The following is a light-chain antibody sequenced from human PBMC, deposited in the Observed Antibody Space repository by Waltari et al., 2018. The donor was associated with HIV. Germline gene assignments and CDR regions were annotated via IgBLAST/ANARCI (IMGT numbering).Light chain of an antibody. V-gene: IGLV1-47*01. Sequence: QSVLTQPPSASGTPGQRVTISCSGSSSNIGRHYVYWYQQLPGTAPKLLIYRNNQRPSGVPDRCSGSKSGTSASLAISGLRSEDEADYYCATWNDSLSGYVFGTGTKVTV. CDR1: SSNIGRHY. CDR2: RNN. CDR3: ATWNDSLSGYV. J-gene: IGLJ1*01.